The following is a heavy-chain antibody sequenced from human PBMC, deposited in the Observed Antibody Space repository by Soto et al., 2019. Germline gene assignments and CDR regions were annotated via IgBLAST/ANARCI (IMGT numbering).Heavy chain of an antibody. CDR3: ARVRDWFDP. J-gene: IGHJ5*02. CDR1: GGSFSGYY. CDR2: TDHSGYT. V-gene: IGHV4-34*01. D-gene: IGHD3-3*01. Sequence: QVQLQQWGAGLLKPSETLSLTCAVYGGSFSGYYWNWIRQPPGKGLEWIGETDHSGYTNYNPSLKSRVTISVDTSKNQSSLRLTSVTAADTAVYYCARVRDWFDPGGQGTLVTVSS.